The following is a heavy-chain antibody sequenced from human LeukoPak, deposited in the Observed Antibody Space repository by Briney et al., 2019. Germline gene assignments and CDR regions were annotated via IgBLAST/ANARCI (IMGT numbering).Heavy chain of an antibody. D-gene: IGHD3-3*01. V-gene: IGHV1-8*03. CDR1: GYTFTSYD. CDR2: MNPNSGNT. J-gene: IGHJ3*02. CDR3: ATTSRGYYDFWSGYGDAFDI. Sequence: ASVKVSCKASGYTFTSYDINWVRQATGQGLEWMGWMNPNSGNTGYAQKFQGRVTITRNTSISTAYMEPSSLRSEDTAVYYCATTSRGYYDFWSGYGDAFDIWGQGTMVTVSS.